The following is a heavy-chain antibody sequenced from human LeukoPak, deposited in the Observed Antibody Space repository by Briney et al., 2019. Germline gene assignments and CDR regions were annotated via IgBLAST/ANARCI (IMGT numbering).Heavy chain of an antibody. D-gene: IGHD6-13*01. V-gene: IGHV3-74*01. CDR2: IHSDGSTT. Sequence: GGSLRLSCAASKFTFREHSMHWLCQAPGKGLVWVSRIHSDGSTTNYADSVKGRFIISRLNAKNTLYLQMNSLIVEDRAVYYCARDSRGYLAYYSLGQGTLVTVSS. CDR1: KFTFREHS. J-gene: IGHJ4*02. CDR3: ARDSRGYLAYYS.